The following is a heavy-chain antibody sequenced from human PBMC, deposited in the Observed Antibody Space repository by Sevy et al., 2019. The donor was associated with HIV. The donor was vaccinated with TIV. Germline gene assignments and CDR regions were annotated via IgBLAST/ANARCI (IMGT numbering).Heavy chain of an antibody. CDR3: AKGNSGSFDY. V-gene: IGHV3-7*01. Sequence: GGSLRLSCAASGFSFSTYWMHWVRQAPGKGLEWVANIKQDESEKYYVASVKGRFTISRDNAKNSAYLEMNSLRPEDTAIYYGAKGNSGSFDYWGQGTLVTVSS. CDR2: IKQDESEK. D-gene: IGHD3-22*01. J-gene: IGHJ4*02. CDR1: GFSFSTYW.